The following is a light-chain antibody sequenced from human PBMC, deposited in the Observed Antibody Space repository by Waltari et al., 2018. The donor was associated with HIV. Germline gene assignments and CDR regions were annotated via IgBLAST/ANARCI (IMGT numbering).Light chain of an antibody. CDR3: QTWCTGIDV. CDR2: LNSDGSH. Sequence: QPVVTQPPSASASLGASVNLTCTLSSGHSTNAIAWHPQQPQKGPRFLMKLNSDGSHIKGDGFPERGECAIAGADRYRTSSSLQSEDEADYHCQTWCTGIDVFGGGTKLSVL. V-gene: IGLV4-69*01. CDR1: SGHSTNA. J-gene: IGLJ2*01.